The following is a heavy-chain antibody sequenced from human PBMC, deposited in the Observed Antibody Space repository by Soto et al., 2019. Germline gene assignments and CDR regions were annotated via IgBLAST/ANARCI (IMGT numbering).Heavy chain of an antibody. CDR1: GYTFTSYD. V-gene: IGHV1-8*01. CDR3: ARWPDGYYYYGMDV. Sequence: QVQLVQSGAEVKKPGASVKVSCKASGYTFTSYDINWVRQATGHGLEWMGWMNPNSGNTGYAQKFQGRVTMSRNTFISTAYMEMSSLRSEDTAVYYCARWPDGYYYYGMDVWSQGTTVTVSS. CDR2: MNPNSGNT. J-gene: IGHJ6*02.